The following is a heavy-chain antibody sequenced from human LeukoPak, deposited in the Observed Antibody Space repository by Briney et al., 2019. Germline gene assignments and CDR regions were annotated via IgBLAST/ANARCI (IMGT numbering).Heavy chain of an antibody. J-gene: IGHJ4*02. CDR3: ASTSTITMVRGVIPMYYFDY. D-gene: IGHD3-10*01. CDR1: GYTFTSNY. Sequence: ASVKVSCKAFGYTFTSNYMHWVRQAPGQGLEWMGIINPSGGSTSYAQKFQGRVTMTRDMSTSTAYMELSSLRSEDTAVYYCASTSTITMVRGVIPMYYFDYWGQGTLVTVSS. CDR2: INPSGGST. V-gene: IGHV1-46*01.